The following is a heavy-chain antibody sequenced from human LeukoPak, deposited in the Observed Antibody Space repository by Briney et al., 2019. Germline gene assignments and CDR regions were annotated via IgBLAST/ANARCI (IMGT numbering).Heavy chain of an antibody. CDR3: ARVGSRYNWFDP. V-gene: IGHV3-74*01. Sequence: GGSLRLSCADSGFTFCSYAMSWVRAAPGKGLVWVSRINSDGSSTSYADSVKGRFTISRDNAKNTLYLQMNSLRAEDTAVYYCARVGSRYNWFDPWGQGTLVTVSS. CDR2: INSDGSST. CDR1: GFTFCSYA. J-gene: IGHJ5*02.